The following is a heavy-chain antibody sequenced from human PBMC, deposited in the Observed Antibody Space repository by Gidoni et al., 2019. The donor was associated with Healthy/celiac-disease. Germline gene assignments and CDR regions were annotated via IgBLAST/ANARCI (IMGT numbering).Heavy chain of an antibody. CDR1: GFTVSSNY. V-gene: IGHV3-53*01. Sequence: EVQLVESGGCLIQPGGSLRLSCAASGFTVSSNYMSWVRQAPGKGREWVSVIYSGGSTYYADSVKGRFTISRDNSKNTLYLQMNSLRAEDTAVYYCARWGTVTPFDYWGQGTLVTVSS. CDR3: ARWGTVTPFDY. CDR2: IYSGGST. D-gene: IGHD4-17*01. J-gene: IGHJ4*02.